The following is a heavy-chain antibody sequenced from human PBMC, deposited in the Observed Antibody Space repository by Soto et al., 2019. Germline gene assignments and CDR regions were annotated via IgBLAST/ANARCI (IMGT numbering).Heavy chain of an antibody. CDR1: GFTFSSYS. Sequence: GGSLRLSCAASGFTFSSYSMNWVRQAPGKGLEWVSSISSSSSYIYYADSVKGRFTISRDNAKNSLYLQMNSPRAEDTAVYYCARAVAGTNAFDIWGQGTMVTVSS. CDR3: ARAVAGTNAFDI. V-gene: IGHV3-21*01. J-gene: IGHJ3*02. CDR2: ISSSSSYI. D-gene: IGHD6-19*01.